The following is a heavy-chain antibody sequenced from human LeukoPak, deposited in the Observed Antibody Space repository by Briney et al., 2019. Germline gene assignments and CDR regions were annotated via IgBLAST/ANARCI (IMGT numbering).Heavy chain of an antibody. D-gene: IGHD3-16*01. CDR3: ASLDYDYVWGSSYYFDY. V-gene: IGHV4-39*07. J-gene: IGHJ4*02. CDR1: GGSISSSSYY. CDR2: IYYSGST. Sequence: SETLSLTCTVSGGSISSSSYYWGWIRQPPGKGLEWIGSIYYSGSTYYNPSLKSRVTISVDTSKNQFSLKLSSVTAADTAVYYCASLDYDYVWGSSYYFDYWGQGTLVTVSS.